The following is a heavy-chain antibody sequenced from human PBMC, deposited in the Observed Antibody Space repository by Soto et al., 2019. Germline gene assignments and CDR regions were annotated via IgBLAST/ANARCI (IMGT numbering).Heavy chain of an antibody. Sequence: QVQLVESGGGVVQPGRSLRLYCAASGFTFSSYGMHWVRQAPGKGLAWVAVISYDGSNKYYADSVKGRFTISRDNSKNTLYLQMNSLRAEDTAVYYCAKAQPDYATVTTAISYWGQGTLVTVSS. D-gene: IGHD4-17*01. J-gene: IGHJ4*02. CDR3: AKAQPDYATVTTAISY. CDR1: GFTFSSYG. CDR2: ISYDGSNK. V-gene: IGHV3-30*18.